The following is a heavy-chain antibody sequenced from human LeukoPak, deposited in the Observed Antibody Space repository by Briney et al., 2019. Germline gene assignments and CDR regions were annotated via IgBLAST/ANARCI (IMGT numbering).Heavy chain of an antibody. J-gene: IGHJ4*02. V-gene: IGHV3-48*02. D-gene: IGHD3-10*01. Sequence: GGSLRLSCAASGITFNNYDMNRVRQAPGKGLEWVSYISRDSNTIYYADSVKGRFTISRDNAKNSLYLQMNSLRDEDTAVYYCARRFGESSSYWGQGTLVTVSS. CDR2: ISRDSNTI. CDR3: ARRFGESSSY. CDR1: GITFNNYD.